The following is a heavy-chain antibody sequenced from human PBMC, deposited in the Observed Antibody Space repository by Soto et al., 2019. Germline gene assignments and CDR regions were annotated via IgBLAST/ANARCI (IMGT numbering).Heavy chain of an antibody. D-gene: IGHD3-3*01. CDR2: LWYDGSNQ. CDR1: GFSFSSYA. CDR3: ARDINDFWSGYLY. Sequence: QVQLVESGGGVVQPGTSLRLSCAASGFSFSSYAMHWVRQAPGKGLEWVAALWYDGSNQNYAKSVKGRFTISRDNSKSTVYLQMNSLKAEDTAVYYCARDINDFWSGYLYWGQGTLVTVSS. J-gene: IGHJ4*02. V-gene: IGHV3-33*01.